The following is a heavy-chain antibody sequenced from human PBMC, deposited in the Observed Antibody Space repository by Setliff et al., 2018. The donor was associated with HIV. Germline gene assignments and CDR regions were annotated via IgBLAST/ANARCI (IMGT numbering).Heavy chain of an antibody. J-gene: IGHJ6*03. D-gene: IGHD3-10*01. CDR1: GFIFDGYA. CDR2: ISWDGATT. CDR3: ARDWVSLDRGTSMDV. Sequence: GGSLRLSCAASGFIFDGYAMHWVRQVPGKGLEWVALISWDGATTNYDDSVKGRFTISRDNAKNSLYLQMNSLRAEDTAVYYCARDWVSLDRGTSMDVWGKGTTVTVSS. V-gene: IGHV3-43D*04.